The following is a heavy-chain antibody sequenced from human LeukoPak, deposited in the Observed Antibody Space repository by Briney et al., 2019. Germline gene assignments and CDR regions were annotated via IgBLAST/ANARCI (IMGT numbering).Heavy chain of an antibody. CDR1: GFTFSSYV. Sequence: GGSLRLSCAASGFTFSSYVMHWVRQAPGKGLEWVAVISYDGSNKYYADSVKGRFTISRDNSKNTLYLQMNSLRIEDTARYYCARGEGGYLYYKYGMDVWGQGTTVTVSS. J-gene: IGHJ6*02. CDR2: ISYDGSNK. CDR3: ARGEGGYLYYKYGMDV. D-gene: IGHD3-22*01. V-gene: IGHV3-30*03.